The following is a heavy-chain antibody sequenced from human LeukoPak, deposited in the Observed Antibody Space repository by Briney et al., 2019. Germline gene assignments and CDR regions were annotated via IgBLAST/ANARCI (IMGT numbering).Heavy chain of an antibody. CDR3: AREASGNYHAFDS. J-gene: IGHJ4*02. CDR1: GFSFSNYF. Sequence: GGSLRLSCEASGFSFSNYFMSWIRQAPGKGLEWVSYITNSGRSTNHADAVKGRFTISRDNAKKSVYLDMTDLRVEDTAVYYCAREASGNYHAFDSWGQGTLVTVSS. CDR2: ITNSGRST. D-gene: IGHD1-26*01. V-gene: IGHV3-11*04.